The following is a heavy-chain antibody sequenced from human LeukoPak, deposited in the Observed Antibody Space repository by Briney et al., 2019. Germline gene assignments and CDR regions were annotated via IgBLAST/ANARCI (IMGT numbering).Heavy chain of an antibody. V-gene: IGHV3-30*18. Sequence: GGSLRLSCGASGFTLSSYGIYWVRQAPGKGLEWVAVISYDGSNKYYADSVKGRFTISRDNSKSTLYLQMNSLRAEDTAVYYCAKVRFGVTARYYFDYWGQGTLVTVSS. CDR3: AKVRFGVTARYYFDY. J-gene: IGHJ4*02. CDR2: ISYDGSNK. CDR1: GFTLSSYG. D-gene: IGHD3-10*01.